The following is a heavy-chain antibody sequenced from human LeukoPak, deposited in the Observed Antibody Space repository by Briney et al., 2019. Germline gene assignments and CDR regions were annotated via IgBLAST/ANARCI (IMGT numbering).Heavy chain of an antibody. CDR3: ARSRIPAPGPTH. Sequence: SETLSLTCAVYSGSFSGYPWNWIRQPPGKGLEWIGEINHSGSTHYNPSLKSRVTISVDPSKNQFSLKLSSVTAADTAVYYCARSRIPAPGPTHWGQGTLVTVSS. D-gene: IGHD6-13*01. CDR2: INHSGST. V-gene: IGHV4-34*01. CDR1: SGSFSGYP. J-gene: IGHJ4*02.